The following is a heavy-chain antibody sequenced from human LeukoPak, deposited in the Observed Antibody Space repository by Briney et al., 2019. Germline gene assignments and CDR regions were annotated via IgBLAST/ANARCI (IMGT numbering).Heavy chain of an antibody. D-gene: IGHD2-8*01. CDR3: ARGLNGMRDY. CDR1: GGSFSGYY. CDR2: INHSGST. Sequence: SETLSLTCAVYGGSFSGYYWSWIRQPPGKGLEWIGEINHSGSTNYNPSLKCRVTISVDTSKNQFSLKLSSVTAADTAVYYCARGLNGMRDYWGQGTLVTVSS. V-gene: IGHV4-34*01. J-gene: IGHJ4*02.